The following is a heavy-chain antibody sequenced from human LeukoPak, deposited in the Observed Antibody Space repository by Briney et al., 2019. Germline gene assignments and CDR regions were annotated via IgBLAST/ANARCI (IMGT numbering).Heavy chain of an antibody. V-gene: IGHV4-38-2*02. J-gene: IGHJ5*02. CDR2: IYHSGST. CDR3: ARGISGDYESVNWFDP. Sequence: PSETLSLTCTVSGGSISSGYYWGWIRQPPGKGLEWIGSIYHSGSTYYNPSLKSRVTISVDTSKNQFSLKLSSVTAADTAVYYCARGISGDYESVNWFDPWGQGTLVTVSS. CDR1: GGSISSGYY. D-gene: IGHD3-22*01.